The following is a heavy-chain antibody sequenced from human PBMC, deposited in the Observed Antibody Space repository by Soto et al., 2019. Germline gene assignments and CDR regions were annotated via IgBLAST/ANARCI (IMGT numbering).Heavy chain of an antibody. CDR2: TRNKANSYTT. J-gene: IGHJ6*02. D-gene: IGHD3-10*01. V-gene: IGHV3-72*01. CDR1: GFTFSDHY. CDR3: ARESVLLTYYYYGMDV. Sequence: PGGSLRLSCAASGFTFSDHYMDWVRQAPGKGLEWVGRTRNKANSYTTEYAASVKGRFTISRDDSKNSLYLQMNSLKTEDTAVYYCARESVLLTYYYYGMDVWGQGTTVTVSS.